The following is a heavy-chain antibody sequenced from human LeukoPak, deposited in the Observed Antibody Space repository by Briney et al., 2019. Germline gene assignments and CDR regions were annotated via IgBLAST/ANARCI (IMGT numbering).Heavy chain of an antibody. CDR3: ARGIVPAAIPRFFDY. V-gene: IGHV3-21*01. CDR2: ISSSSSYI. CDR1: GFTFSSYS. Sequence: GGSLRLSCAASGFTFSSYSMNWVRQAPGKGLEWVSSISSSSSYIYYADSVKGRFTISRDNAKNSLYLQMNSLRAEDTAVYYCARGIVPAAIPRFFDYWGQGTLVTVSS. J-gene: IGHJ4*02. D-gene: IGHD2-2*01.